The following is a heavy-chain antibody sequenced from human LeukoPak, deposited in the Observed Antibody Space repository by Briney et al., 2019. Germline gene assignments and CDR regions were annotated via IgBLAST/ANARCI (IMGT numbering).Heavy chain of an antibody. Sequence: GASVKVSCKVSGYTLTELSVHWVRQAPGKGLEWMGGFDPEDGETIYAQKFQGRVTMTEDTSTDTAYMELSSLRSEDTAVYYCATTSGWLQYYFDYWGQGTLVTVSS. D-gene: IGHD5-24*01. CDR1: GYTLTELS. CDR3: ATTSGWLQYYFDY. CDR2: FDPEDGET. J-gene: IGHJ4*02. V-gene: IGHV1-24*01.